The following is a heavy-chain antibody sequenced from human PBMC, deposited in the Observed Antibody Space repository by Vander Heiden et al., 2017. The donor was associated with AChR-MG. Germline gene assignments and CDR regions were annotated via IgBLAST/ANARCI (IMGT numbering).Heavy chain of an antibody. D-gene: IGHD3-22*01. CDR3: AKVGPTYYYDSSGYHNWFDP. Sequence: QVQLVESGGGVFQPGRSLRLSCAASGFTLSSYGMPGVRQAPGKGLEWVAVISDDGSNKYYADSVKGRFTISRDNSKNTLYLQMNSLRAEDTAVYYCAKVGPTYYYDSSGYHNWFDPWGQGTLVTVSS. V-gene: IGHV3-30*18. CDR2: ISDDGSNK. CDR1: GFTLSSYG. J-gene: IGHJ5*02.